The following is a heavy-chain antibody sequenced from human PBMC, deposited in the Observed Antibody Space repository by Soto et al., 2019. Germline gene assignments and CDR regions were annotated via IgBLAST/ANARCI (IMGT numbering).Heavy chain of an antibody. V-gene: IGHV4-31*03. CDR1: GGSISSGGYY. CDR3: ARDLRFGDYYCMDV. D-gene: IGHD3-10*01. Sequence: QVQLQESGPGLVKPSQTLSLTCTVSGGSISSGGYYWSWIRQHPGKGLEWIGYIYYIGNTYYNPSLKSRVTISIDTSKNQCSLKLSSVTAADTAVYYCARDLRFGDYYCMDVWGQGTTVTVSS. CDR2: IYYIGNT. J-gene: IGHJ6*02.